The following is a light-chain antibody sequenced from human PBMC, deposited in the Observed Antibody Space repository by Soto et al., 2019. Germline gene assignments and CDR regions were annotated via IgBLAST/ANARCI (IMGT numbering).Light chain of an antibody. V-gene: IGLV1-40*01. CDR3: QSYDSSLSGYV. J-gene: IGLJ1*01. CDR1: SSNIGAGYD. CDR2: GNT. Sequence: VLTQPPSVSVAPGQRVTMSCTGSSSNIGAGYDVHWYQQLPGTAPKLLISGNTNRPSGVPDRFSGSKSGTSASLAITGLQAEDEADYYCQSYDSSLSGYVFGTGTKVTVL.